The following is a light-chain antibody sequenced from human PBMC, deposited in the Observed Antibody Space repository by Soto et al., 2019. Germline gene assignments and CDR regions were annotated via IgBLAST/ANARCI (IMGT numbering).Light chain of an antibody. J-gene: IGLJ1*01. CDR1: STDVGGYGY. CDR3: CSYSTSTIPC. Sequence: QSVLTQPASVSGSPGQSITISCTGTSTDVGGYGYVSWYQQHPGKAPKLMIYDVSNRPSGISYRFSGSKSGNTASLTISGLQAEDEADYFCCSYSTSTIPCFGTGTKVTVL. V-gene: IGLV2-14*03. CDR2: DVS.